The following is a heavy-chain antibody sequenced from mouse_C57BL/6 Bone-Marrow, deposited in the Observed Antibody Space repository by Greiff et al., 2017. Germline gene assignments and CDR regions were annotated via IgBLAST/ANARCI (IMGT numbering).Heavy chain of an antibody. CDR1: GYSFTGYY. V-gene: IGHV1-42*01. CDR3: AKAHYYGLDY. CDR2: INPSTGGT. J-gene: IGHJ2*01. D-gene: IGHD1-1*01. Sequence: VQLQQSGPELVKPGASVKISCKASGYSFTGYYMNWVKQSPEKSLEWIGEINPSTGGTTYNQKFKAKATLTVDKSSSTAYMQLKSLTSEDSAVYYCAKAHYYGLDYWGQGTTLTGSS.